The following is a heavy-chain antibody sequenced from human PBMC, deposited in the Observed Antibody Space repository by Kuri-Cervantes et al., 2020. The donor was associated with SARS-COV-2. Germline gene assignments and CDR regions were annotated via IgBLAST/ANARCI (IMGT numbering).Heavy chain of an antibody. J-gene: IGHJ4*02. CDR2: ISGGST. D-gene: IGHD1-26*01. V-gene: IGHV3-38-3*01. CDR1: GFTVSSNE. CDR3: ANSLLLSLDY. Sequence: GGSLRLSCAASGFTVSSNEMSWVRQAPGKGLEWVSSISGGSTYHADSRKGRFTISRDNSKNTLHLQMNSLRAEDTAVYYCANSLLLSLDYWGQGTLVTVSS.